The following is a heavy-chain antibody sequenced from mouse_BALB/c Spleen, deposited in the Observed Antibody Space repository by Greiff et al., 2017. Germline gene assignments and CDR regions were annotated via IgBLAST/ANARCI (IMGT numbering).Heavy chain of an antibody. CDR3: ARDGDDGYSLYAMDY. J-gene: IGHJ4*01. D-gene: IGHD2-3*01. CDR2: ISSGGSYT. V-gene: IGHV5-9-4*01. Sequence: DVMLVESGGGLVKPGGSLKLSCAASGFTFSSYAMSWVRQSPEKRLEWVAEISSGGSYTYYPDTVTGRFTISRDNAKNTLYLEMSSLRSEDTAMYYCARDGDDGYSLYAMDYWGQGTSVTVSS. CDR1: GFTFSSYA.